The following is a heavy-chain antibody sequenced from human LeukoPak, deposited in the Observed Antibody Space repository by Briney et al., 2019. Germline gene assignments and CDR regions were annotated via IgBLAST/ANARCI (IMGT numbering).Heavy chain of an antibody. Sequence: GSLRLSCAASGFTFSSNWMHWVRQAPGKGLVWVSRINSDGSSTSYADSVKGRFTISRDNAKNTLYLQMNSLRAEDTAVYYCARGGYYYDSKMGPDYWGQGTLVTVSS. J-gene: IGHJ4*02. V-gene: IGHV3-74*01. CDR3: ARGGYYYDSKMGPDY. CDR1: GFTFSSNW. CDR2: INSDGSST. D-gene: IGHD3-22*01.